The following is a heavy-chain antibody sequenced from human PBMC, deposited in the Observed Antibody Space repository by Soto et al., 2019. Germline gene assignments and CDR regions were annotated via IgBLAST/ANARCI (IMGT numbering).Heavy chain of an antibody. CDR1: GGSINSGDYY. J-gene: IGHJ6*02. CDR3: AGWSGVGVAGMDV. CDR2: MYYSGIT. Sequence: QVQLQESGPRLVKSSQTLYLTCTVSGGSINSGDYYWSWIRQSPGKGLEWVGYMYYSGITDYNASHKSRITMSMDTSKNQFSLKLTSVTAADTAVYFCAGWSGVGVAGMDVWGQGTTVTVSS. D-gene: IGHD2-15*01. V-gene: IGHV4-30-4*01.